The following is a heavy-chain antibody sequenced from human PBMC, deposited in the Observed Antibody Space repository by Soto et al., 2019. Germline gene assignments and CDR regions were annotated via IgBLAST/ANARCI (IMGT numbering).Heavy chain of an antibody. V-gene: IGHV3-48*02. CDR2: ISGSSNTI. CDR3: TRGTGTTLD. J-gene: IGHJ4*02. D-gene: IGHD1-1*01. CDR1: GFTFSTYS. Sequence: EVQLVESGGGLVQPGGSLRLSCAASGFTFSTYSMNWVRQTPGKGLEWVSFISGSSNTIYYADSVKGRFSISRDNAKNSLYLQMDSLRDEDTAVYYCTRGTGTTLDWCQGTLVTVSS.